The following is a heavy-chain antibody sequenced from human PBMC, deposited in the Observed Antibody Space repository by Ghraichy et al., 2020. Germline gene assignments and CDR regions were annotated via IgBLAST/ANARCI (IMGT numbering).Heavy chain of an antibody. CDR3: ARGRGGIAAAAYYFDY. CDR2: INHSGST. V-gene: IGHV4-34*01. J-gene: IGHJ4*02. CDR1: GGSFSGYY. Sequence: SQTLSLTCAVYGGSFSGYYWSWIRQPPGKGLEWIGEINHSGSTNYNPSLKSRVTISVDTSKNQFSQKLSSVTAADTAVYYCARGRGGIAAAAYYFDYWGQGTLVTVSS. D-gene: IGHD6-13*01.